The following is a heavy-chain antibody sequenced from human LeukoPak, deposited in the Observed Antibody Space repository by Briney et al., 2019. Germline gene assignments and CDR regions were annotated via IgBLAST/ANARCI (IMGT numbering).Heavy chain of an antibody. CDR2: INHSGST. CDR3: ARFRHDYVWGSYRPSHNWFDP. CDR1: GGSFSGYY. Sequence: PSETLSLTCAVYGGSFSGYYWRWIRQPPGKGLEWIGEINHSGSTNYNPSLKRRVTISVDTSKNQFSLKRSCVKAEGTAVYYCARFRHDYVWGSYRPSHNWFDPWGQGTLVTVSS. D-gene: IGHD3-16*02. J-gene: IGHJ5*02. V-gene: IGHV4-34*01.